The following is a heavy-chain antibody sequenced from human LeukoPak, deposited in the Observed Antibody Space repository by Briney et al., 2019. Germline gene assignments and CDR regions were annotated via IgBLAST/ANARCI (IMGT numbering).Heavy chain of an antibody. CDR1: GGSFSGYY. V-gene: IGHV4-59*10. J-gene: IGHJ4*02. D-gene: IGHD3-22*01. CDR3: ARNGDDSSDYYYFDY. CDR2: IYTSGST. Sequence: SETLSLTCAVYGGSFSGYYWSWIRQPAGKGLEWIGRIYTSGSTNYNPSLKSRVTISVDTSKNQFSLKLSSVTAADTAIYCARNGDDSSDYYYFDYWGQGTLVTVSS.